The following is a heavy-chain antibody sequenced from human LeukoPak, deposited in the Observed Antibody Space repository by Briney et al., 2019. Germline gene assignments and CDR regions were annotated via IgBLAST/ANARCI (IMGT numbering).Heavy chain of an antibody. V-gene: IGHV1-2*02. CDR3: VTTIYSGSGSNSDY. CDR1: GYTFTGYY. Sequence: ASVKVSCKASGYTFTGYYMHWVRQAPGQGLEWMGWINPNSGGTNYAQKLQDRVTMTTDTSTSTAYMDLRSLRSDDTAVYYCVTTIYSGSGSNSDYWGQGTLVTVSS. D-gene: IGHD3-10*01. J-gene: IGHJ4*02. CDR2: INPNSGGT.